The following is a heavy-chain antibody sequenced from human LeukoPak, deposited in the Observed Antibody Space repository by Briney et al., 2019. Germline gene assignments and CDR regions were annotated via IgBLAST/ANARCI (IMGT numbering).Heavy chain of an antibody. Sequence: GGSLRLSCAASGFTFSSYGMHWVRQAPGKGLEWVAFIRYDGSNKYYADSVKGRFTISRDNSKNTLYLQMNSLRAEDTAVYYCAKTLYQMLYRDPPPLDGYWGQGTLVTVSS. D-gene: IGHD2-2*02. CDR3: AKTLYQMLYRDPPPLDGY. CDR2: IRYDGSNK. V-gene: IGHV3-30*02. CDR1: GFTFSSYG. J-gene: IGHJ4*02.